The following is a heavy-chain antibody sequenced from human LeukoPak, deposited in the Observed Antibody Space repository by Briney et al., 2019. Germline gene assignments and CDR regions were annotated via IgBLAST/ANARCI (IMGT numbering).Heavy chain of an antibody. J-gene: IGHJ5*02. D-gene: IGHD3-9*01. CDR1: GGSFSGYY. CDR3: ARSAVLRYFDWLGLDP. CDR2: INHSGST. V-gene: IGHV4-34*01. Sequence: SETLSLTCAVYGGSFSGYYWSWIRQPPGKGLEWIGEINHSGSTNYNPSLKSRVTISVDTSENQFSLKLSSVTAADTAVYYCARSAVLRYFDWLGLDPWGQGTLVTVSS.